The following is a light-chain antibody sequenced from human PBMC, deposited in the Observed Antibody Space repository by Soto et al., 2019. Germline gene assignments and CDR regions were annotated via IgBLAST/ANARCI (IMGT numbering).Light chain of an antibody. CDR2: DAS. Sequence: SVPIRSRASQNIRNWWAWYQQKPGKAPNPLIYDASSLKSGVPARFSGSGSGTDFTFTCCSLEPEGIGTNYCGQYSKRISFCQGTGPEIK. CDR3: GQYSKRIS. CDR1: QNIRNW. V-gene: IGKV1-5*01. J-gene: IGKJ5*01.